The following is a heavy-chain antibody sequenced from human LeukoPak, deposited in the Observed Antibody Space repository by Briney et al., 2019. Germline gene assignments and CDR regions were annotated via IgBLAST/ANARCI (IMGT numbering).Heavy chain of an antibody. Sequence: GGSLRLSCTASGFTLGSHDMHWVRQTTGEGLQWVAGIASGFQIFYAGSVKGRFTVSREDAKKSLYLQMNSLRAGDTAVYYCVGEARGYHYTYFDYWGQGTLVTVSS. CDR3: VGEARGYHYTYFDY. J-gene: IGHJ4*02. D-gene: IGHD5-18*01. V-gene: IGHV3-13*01. CDR2: IASGFQI. CDR1: GFTLGSHD.